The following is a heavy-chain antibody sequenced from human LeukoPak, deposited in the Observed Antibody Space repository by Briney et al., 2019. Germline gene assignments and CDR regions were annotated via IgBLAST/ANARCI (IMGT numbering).Heavy chain of an antibody. CDR3: AREVCGDCYSGAFDY. D-gene: IGHD2-21*02. CDR1: GFTVSSYY. V-gene: IGHV3-53*05. Sequence: GGSLRLSCAASGFTVSSYYMNWVRQAPGKELEWVSVIYTGGGRYYADSVKGRFTISRDNSKNTLYLQMNSLRAEDTAAYYCAREVCGDCYSGAFDYWGQGTLVTVSS. J-gene: IGHJ4*02. CDR2: IYTGGGR.